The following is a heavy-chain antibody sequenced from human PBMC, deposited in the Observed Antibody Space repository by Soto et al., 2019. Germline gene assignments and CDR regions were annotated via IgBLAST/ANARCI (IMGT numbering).Heavy chain of an antibody. CDR2: VSYDGSKQ. CDR3: ARDRVYYYDNSGYYNFDY. D-gene: IGHD3-22*01. Sequence: QVQLGESGGGVVQPGGSLRVSCAASGFTFSNYAMHWVRQAPGKGLEWVAVVSYDGSKQFYADSVEGRFTISRDSSKSTLYLHMDNLRDEDTAVYYCARDRVYYYDNSGYYNFDYWGQGTLVTVSS. J-gene: IGHJ4*02. V-gene: IGHV3-30-3*01. CDR1: GFTFSNYA.